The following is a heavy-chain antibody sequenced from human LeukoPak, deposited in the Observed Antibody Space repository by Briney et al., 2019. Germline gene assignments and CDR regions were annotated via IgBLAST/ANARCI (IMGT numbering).Heavy chain of an antibody. J-gene: IGHJ5*02. CDR1: GFTFSSYW. V-gene: IGHV3-7*01. D-gene: IGHD6-13*01. CDR2: IKQDGNEK. CDR3: AREIEQQLVRRGNWFDP. Sequence: GGFLRLSCAASGFTFSSYWMSWVRQAPGKGLEWVANIKQDGNEKYYVDSVKGRFTISRDNAKNSLYLQMNSLRAEDTAVYYCAREIEQQLVRRGNWFDPWGQGTLVTVSS.